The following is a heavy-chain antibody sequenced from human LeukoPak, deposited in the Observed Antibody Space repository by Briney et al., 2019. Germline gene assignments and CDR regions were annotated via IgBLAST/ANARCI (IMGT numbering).Heavy chain of an antibody. J-gene: IGHJ4*02. CDR3: ATVTDPFPFDY. Sequence: GGSLRLSCAASGFTFSTSWMSWVRQPPGKGLEWVANIKRDGSEKYYVDSVKGRFTISRDNAKNSLYLQMNSLRAEDTAVYYCATVTDPFPFDYWGQGTLVTVSS. V-gene: IGHV3-7*01. CDR1: GFTFSTSW. CDR2: IKRDGSEK. D-gene: IGHD2/OR15-2a*01.